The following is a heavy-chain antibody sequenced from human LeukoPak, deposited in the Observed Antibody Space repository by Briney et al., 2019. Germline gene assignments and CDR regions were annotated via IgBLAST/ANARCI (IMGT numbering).Heavy chain of an antibody. J-gene: IGHJ4*02. CDR3: ARSGNYGGAY. Sequence: PSETLSLTCNVSGGSISSINYYWSWIRQHPGKGLEWIAYIYYSGSTSYNPSLKSRVTISVDTPKNQFSLKLSSVTAADTAVYYCARSGNYGGAYWGPGTLVTVSS. V-gene: IGHV4-31*03. CDR2: IYYSGST. D-gene: IGHD4-17*01. CDR1: GGSISSINYY.